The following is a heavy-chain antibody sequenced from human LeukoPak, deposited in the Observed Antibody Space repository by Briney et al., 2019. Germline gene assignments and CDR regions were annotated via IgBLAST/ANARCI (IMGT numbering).Heavy chain of an antibody. Sequence: PSETLSLTCSVSGGSISGYCWSWIRQPPGKGLEWIAYIYYSGTTRYNPSLKSRVTISVDTSKNQFSLKLSSVTAADTAVYFCARRARATAGGDYFDYWGQGTLVTVSS. J-gene: IGHJ4*02. CDR2: IYYSGTT. D-gene: IGHD6-13*01. V-gene: IGHV4-59*08. CDR1: GGSISGYC. CDR3: ARRARATAGGDYFDY.